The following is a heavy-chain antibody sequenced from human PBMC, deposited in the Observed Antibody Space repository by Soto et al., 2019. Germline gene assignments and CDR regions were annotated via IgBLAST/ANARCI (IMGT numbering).Heavy chain of an antibody. CDR1: GYTFTNFG. CDR2: ISAYNGNT. D-gene: IGHD3-16*01. V-gene: IGHV1-18*01. CDR3: ARGGTPIDY. J-gene: IGHJ4*02. Sequence: QVQLVQSGAEVKKPGASVKVSCKASGYTFTNFGISWVRQAPGQGLEWMGWISAYNGNTNYAQKFQGRVTMTTDTYTSTAYMAVRSLRFDDTAVYYSARGGTPIDYWGQGTLVTVSS.